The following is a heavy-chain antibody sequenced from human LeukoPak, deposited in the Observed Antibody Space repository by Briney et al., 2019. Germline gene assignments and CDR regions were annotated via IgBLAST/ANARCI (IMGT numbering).Heavy chain of an antibody. V-gene: IGHV3-23*01. CDR1: GFTFSSYA. Sequence: GGSLRLSCAASGFTFSSYAMSWVRQAPGKGLEWVLAISGSGGSTYYADSVKGRFTISRDNSKNTLYLQMNSLRAEDTAVYYCAKDPNSYCSSTSCYSEYFQHWGQGTLVTVSS. CDR3: AKDPNSYCSSTSCYSEYFQH. D-gene: IGHD2-2*01. CDR2: ISGSGGST. J-gene: IGHJ1*01.